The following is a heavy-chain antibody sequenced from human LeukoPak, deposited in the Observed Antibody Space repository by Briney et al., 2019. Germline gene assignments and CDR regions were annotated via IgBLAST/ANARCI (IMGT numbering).Heavy chain of an antibody. CDR1: GFTFSSYA. J-gene: IGHJ4*02. CDR3: AKDKYSPVRSVSEAAYYFDF. D-gene: IGHD6-13*01. V-gene: IGHV3-23*01. Sequence: GGSLRLSCAASGFTFSSYAMSWVRQAPGEGLQWVSGISGSGSGTYYADSVRGRFTISRDNSKNTLYLQMNSLRAEDTAVYLCAKDKYSPVRSVSEAAYYFDFWGPGTLVTVSS. CDR2: ISGSGSGT.